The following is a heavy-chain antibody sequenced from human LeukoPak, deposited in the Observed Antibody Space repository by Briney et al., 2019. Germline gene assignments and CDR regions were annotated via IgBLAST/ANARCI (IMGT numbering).Heavy chain of an antibody. CDR1: GYIFTSYY. J-gene: IGHJ5*02. CDR2: INPRGGST. V-gene: IGHV1-46*01. Sequence: ASLKVSRKAFGYIFTSYYMHSVRQAPGHGLEWMGMINPRGGSTSYAQKIHGRVTLTRDMSTSTVYMELSSLRSEDTAVYYCARGGAHIVLMGYAENWFDPWGQGTLVTVSS. CDR3: ARGGAHIVLMGYAENWFDP. D-gene: IGHD2-8*01.